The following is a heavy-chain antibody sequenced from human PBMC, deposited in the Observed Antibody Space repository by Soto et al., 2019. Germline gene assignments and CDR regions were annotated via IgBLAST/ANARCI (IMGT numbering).Heavy chain of an antibody. CDR1: GFTFSSYV. D-gene: IGHD6-19*01. CDR2: ISGSGGST. V-gene: IGHV3-23*01. Sequence: EVQLLESGGGLVQPGGSLRLSCAASGFTFSSYVMNWVRQAPGQGLAWVSTISGSGGSTYYAAAVEGRFTFSRDSSKNALQLLMNSLRAEDRAVYYWAKVGSNGLYDAFDIWGQGTMVTVSS. CDR3: AKVGSNGLYDAFDI. J-gene: IGHJ3*02.